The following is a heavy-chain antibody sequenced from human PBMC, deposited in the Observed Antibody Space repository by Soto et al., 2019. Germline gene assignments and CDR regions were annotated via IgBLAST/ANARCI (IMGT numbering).Heavy chain of an antibody. CDR1: GFTFTDHW. J-gene: IGHJ5*02. CDR3: VRGRPNNWFDP. V-gene: IGHV3-74*01. CDR2: VANDGVTT. Sequence: EVQVAESGGGSVQPGGSLRLSCAASGFTFTDHWMHWVRQGPGKGLEWVARVANDGVTTSYADFVKGRFTISRDNAKNMIYLQMNSLKVEDTAVYHCVRGRPNNWFDPWGQGILVTVSS.